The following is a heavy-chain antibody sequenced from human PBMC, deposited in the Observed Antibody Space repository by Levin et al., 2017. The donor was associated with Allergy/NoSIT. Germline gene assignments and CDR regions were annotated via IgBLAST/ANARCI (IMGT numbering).Heavy chain of an antibody. CDR2: ISGSGGST. CDR3: AKDSPSLIVVVVAARFDAFDS. J-gene: IGHJ3*02. CDR1: GFTFSSYA. D-gene: IGHD2-15*01. V-gene: IGHV3-23*01. Sequence: GESLKISCAASGFTFSSYAMSWVRQAPGKGLEWVSAISGSGGSTYYADSVKGRFTISRDNSKNTLYLQMNSLRAEDTAVYYCAKDSPSLIVVVVAARFDAFDSWGQGTMVTVSS.